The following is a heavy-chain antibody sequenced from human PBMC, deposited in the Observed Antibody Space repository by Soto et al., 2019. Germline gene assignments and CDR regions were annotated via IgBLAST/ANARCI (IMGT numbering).Heavy chain of an antibody. V-gene: IGHV4-39*01. CDR3: AIQGGDLHYYYYYYMDV. CDR1: GGSISSSSYY. CDR2: IYYSGST. Sequence: SETLSLTCTVSGGSISSSSYYWGWIRQPPGKGLEWIGSIYYSGSTYYNPSLKSRVTISVDTSKNQFSLKLSSVTAADTAVYYCAIQGGDLHYYYYYYMDVWGKGTTVTVSS. D-gene: IGHD4-17*01. J-gene: IGHJ6*03.